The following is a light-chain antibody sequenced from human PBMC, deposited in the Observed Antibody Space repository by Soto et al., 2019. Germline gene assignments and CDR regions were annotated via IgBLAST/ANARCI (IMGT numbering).Light chain of an antibody. Sequence: DIQMTQSPSSVSASVGDRVTITCRASQGINSWLAWYQQKPGKAPKLLIYAASRLHSGVPARFSGSGSGTSFSLTISSLQPEDFATYYCQQYVSYPITFGQGTRLELK. CDR1: QGINSW. CDR2: AAS. V-gene: IGKV1D-16*01. CDR3: QQYVSYPIT. J-gene: IGKJ5*01.